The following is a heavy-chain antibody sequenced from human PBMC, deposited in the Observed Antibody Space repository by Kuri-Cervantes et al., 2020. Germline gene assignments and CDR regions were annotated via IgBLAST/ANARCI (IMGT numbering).Heavy chain of an antibody. J-gene: IGHJ4*02. CDR3: VRTGSSSPFDY. CDR1: GGTFSSYA. D-gene: IGHD1-1*01. V-gene: IGHV1-69*05. Sequence: SVKVSCKASGGTFSSYAISWVRQAPGQGLEWMGGIIPIFGTANYAQKFQGRVTMTTDTPTTTTYMELRNLRSDDTAVYYCVRTGSSSPFDYWGQGTLVTVSS. CDR2: IIPIFGTA.